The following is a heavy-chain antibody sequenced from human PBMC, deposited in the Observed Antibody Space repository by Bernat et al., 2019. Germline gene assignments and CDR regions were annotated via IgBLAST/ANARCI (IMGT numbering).Heavy chain of an antibody. D-gene: IGHD4-17*01. Sequence: QVQLVESGGGVVQPGRSLRLSCAASGFTFSSYGMHWVRQAPGKGLEWVAVIWYDGSNKYYADSVKGRFTISRDNSKNTLYLQMNSLRAEDTAVYYCARWADYGDYLDYWGQGTLVTVFS. V-gene: IGHV3-33*01. CDR1: GFTFSSYG. CDR3: ARWADYGDYLDY. J-gene: IGHJ4*02. CDR2: IWYDGSNK.